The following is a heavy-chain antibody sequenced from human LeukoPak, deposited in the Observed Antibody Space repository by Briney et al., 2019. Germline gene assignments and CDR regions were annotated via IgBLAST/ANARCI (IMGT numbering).Heavy chain of an antibody. CDR2: INHSGST. Sequence: SETLSLTCAVYGGAFSGYYWNWIRQPPGKGLEWIGDINHSGSTNYNPSLKSRVTISVDTSKNQFSLKLTSVTAADTAVYYCARGTYSSTWPDAFDIWGQGTMVTASS. CDR1: GGAFSGYY. V-gene: IGHV4-34*01. D-gene: IGHD2-2*01. J-gene: IGHJ3*02. CDR3: ARGTYSSTWPDAFDI.